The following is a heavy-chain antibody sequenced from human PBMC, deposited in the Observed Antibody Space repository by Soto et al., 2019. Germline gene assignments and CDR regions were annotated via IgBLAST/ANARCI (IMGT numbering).Heavy chain of an antibody. V-gene: IGHV4-38-2*01. D-gene: IGHD2-15*01. Sequence: SETLSLTCAVSGYSISVDHYWGWIRQPPGKGLEWIGNIYHSGSTYYNPSLKSRVTISIDTSKNQFSLRLTSVTAADTAVYYCARARSPLLLNYYYYYGMDVWGQGTTVTVSS. CDR2: IYHSGST. CDR1: GYSISVDHY. J-gene: IGHJ6*02. CDR3: ARARSPLLLNYYYYYGMDV.